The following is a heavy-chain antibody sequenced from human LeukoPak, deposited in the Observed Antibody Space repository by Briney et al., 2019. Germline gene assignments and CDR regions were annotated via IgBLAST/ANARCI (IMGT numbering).Heavy chain of an antibody. V-gene: IGHV3-30-3*01. CDR2: ISHDGGTA. CDR1: GFTLTNYG. J-gene: IGHJ4*02. Sequence: GGSLRLSCTVFGFTLTNYGIHWVRQAPGKGLEWVAVISHDGGTAHYACSGKGRFTISRDNSKNTLYLQMNSLRTEDTAIYYCAKGSLGGLANNGDYSVFDYWGQGTLVTVSS. D-gene: IGHD4-17*01. CDR3: AKGSLGGLANNGDYSVFDY.